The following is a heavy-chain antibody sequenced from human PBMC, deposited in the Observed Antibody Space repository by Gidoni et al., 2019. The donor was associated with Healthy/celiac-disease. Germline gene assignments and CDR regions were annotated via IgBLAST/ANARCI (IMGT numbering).Heavy chain of an antibody. CDR1: GFTFSSYA. D-gene: IGHD4-17*01. V-gene: IGHV3-23*01. CDR3: AKDRTTVTPAEYFQH. J-gene: IGHJ1*01. Sequence: EVQLLESVGGLVQPGGSLRLSCAASGFTFSSYAMSWVLQAPGKGLEWVAAISGSGGSTYYADSVKGRFTISRDNSKNTLYLQMNSLRAEDTAVYYCAKDRTTVTPAEYFQHWGQGTLVTVSS. CDR2: ISGSGGST.